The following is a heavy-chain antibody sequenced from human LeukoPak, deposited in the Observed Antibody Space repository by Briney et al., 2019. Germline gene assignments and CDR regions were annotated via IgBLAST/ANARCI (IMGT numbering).Heavy chain of an antibody. CDR1: GDSASSNSAA. CDR3: ARSLQQQLVHWFDP. Sequence: SQTLSLTCAISGDSASSNSAAWNWIRQSPSRGLEWLGRTYYRSKWYNDYAVSVKSRITINPDTSKNQFSLQLNSVTPEDTAVYYCARSLQQQLVHWFDPWGQGTLVTVSS. D-gene: IGHD6-13*01. CDR2: TYYRSKWYN. V-gene: IGHV6-1*01. J-gene: IGHJ5*02.